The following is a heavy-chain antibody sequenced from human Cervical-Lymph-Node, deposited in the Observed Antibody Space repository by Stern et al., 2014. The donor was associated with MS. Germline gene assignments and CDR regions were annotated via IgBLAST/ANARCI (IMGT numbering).Heavy chain of an antibody. D-gene: IGHD3-22*01. J-gene: IGHJ2*01. Sequence: QVQLVESGGGVVQPGRSLRLTCAASGSTFRRHGIHWVRQPPGKGLEWAAATWYDGDNKYYRDSVKGRFTISRDNSNNTAYLQMNSLTVEDTAVYYCAKDRDYDTSARGLDLWGRGTLVIVSS. V-gene: IGHV3-33*03. CDR2: TWYDGDNK. CDR1: GSTFRRHG. CDR3: AKDRDYDTSARGLDL.